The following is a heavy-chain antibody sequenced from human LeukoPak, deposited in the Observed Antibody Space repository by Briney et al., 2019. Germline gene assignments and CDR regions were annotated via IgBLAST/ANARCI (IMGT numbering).Heavy chain of an antibody. J-gene: IGHJ4*02. CDR2: ISYDGSNK. D-gene: IGHD6-13*01. CDR3: AKNSPGAYRSSWLDY. Sequence: GGSLRLSCAASGFTFSSYGMHWVRQAPGKGLEWVAVISYDGSNKYYADSVKGRFTISRDNSKNTLYLQMNSLRAEDTAVYYCAKNSPGAYRSSWLDYWGQGTLVTVSS. V-gene: IGHV3-30*18. CDR1: GFTFSSYG.